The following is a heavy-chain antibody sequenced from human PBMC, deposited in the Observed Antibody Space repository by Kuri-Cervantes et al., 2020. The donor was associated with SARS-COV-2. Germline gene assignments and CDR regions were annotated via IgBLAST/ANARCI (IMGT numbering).Heavy chain of an antibody. Sequence: GESLKISCAASGFTFSSYGMHWVRQAPGKGLEWVAFIRYDGSNKYYADSVKGRFTISRDNAKNSLYLQMNSLRAEDTAVYYCATLGPGSGDLHAFDIWGQGTMVTVSS. CDR2: IRYDGSNK. J-gene: IGHJ3*02. D-gene: IGHD3-10*01. V-gene: IGHV3-30*02. CDR3: ATLGPGSGDLHAFDI. CDR1: GFTFSSYG.